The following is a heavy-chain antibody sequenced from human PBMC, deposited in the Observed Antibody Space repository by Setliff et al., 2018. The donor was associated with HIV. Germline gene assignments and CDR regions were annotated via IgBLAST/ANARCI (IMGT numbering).Heavy chain of an antibody. CDR1: GGSISSYY. Sequence: SETLSLTCTVSGGSISSYYWSWIRQPPGKGLEWIGEINHSGSTKYNPSLKGRVTISVDTSKNQFSLKLSSVTAADTAVYYCARGTAYYNFWSGYSQDYYYYMDVWGKGTTVTVSS. D-gene: IGHD3-3*01. V-gene: IGHV4-34*01. J-gene: IGHJ6*03. CDR2: INHSGST. CDR3: ARGTAYYNFWSGYSQDYYYYMDV.